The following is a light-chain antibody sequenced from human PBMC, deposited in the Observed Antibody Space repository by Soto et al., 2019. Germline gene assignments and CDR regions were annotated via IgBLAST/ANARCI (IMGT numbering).Light chain of an antibody. J-gene: IGLJ1*01. CDR3: AAWDERLNGVYV. CDR2: TDN. CDR1: SSNIGRNT. Sequence: QSVLTQPPSASGTPGQRVTISCSGSSSNIGRNTVSWYQHLPGTAPKLLIFTDNQRPSGVPDRFSGSKSGTSASLVVSGLQSEDEADYYCAAWDERLNGVYVFGTGTKVTVL. V-gene: IGLV1-44*01.